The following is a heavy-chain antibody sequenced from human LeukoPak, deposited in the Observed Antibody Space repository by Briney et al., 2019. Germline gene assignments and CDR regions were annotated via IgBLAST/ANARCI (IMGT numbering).Heavy chain of an antibody. J-gene: IGHJ4*02. D-gene: IGHD2-15*01. CDR3: AGASYCSGGSCYSDY. CDR1: GYTFTSYS. V-gene: IGHV1-18*01. CDR2: ISAYNGNT. Sequence: ASVKVSCKASGYTFTSYSISWVRQAPGQGLERRGWISAYNGNTIYAQKVKGRVTMTTDTSTSTAYMELRSLKSDDTAVYYCAGASYCSGGSCYSDYWGQGTLVTVSS.